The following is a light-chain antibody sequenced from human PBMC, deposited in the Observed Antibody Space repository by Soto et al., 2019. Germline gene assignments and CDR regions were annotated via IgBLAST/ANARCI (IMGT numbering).Light chain of an antibody. J-gene: IGLJ2*01. CDR3: GTWDSSMSAV. CDR2: EDN. Sequence: HSLLTQPPSVSAAPGQKVTIYCSGSISNIGSNFVSWYQQLPGTAPKLLIYEDNKRPSGIPDRFSGSKSGTSATLGITGLQTGDEADYYCGTWDSSMSAVFGGGTKVTVL. CDR1: ISNIGSNF. V-gene: IGLV1-51*01.